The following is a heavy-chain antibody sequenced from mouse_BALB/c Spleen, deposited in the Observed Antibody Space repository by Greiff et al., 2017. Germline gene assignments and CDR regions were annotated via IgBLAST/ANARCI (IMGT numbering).Heavy chain of an antibody. J-gene: IGHJ3*01. CDR1: GFSLTGYG. CDR3: ARNSRMITTTWFAY. CDR2: IWGDGST. V-gene: IGHV2-6-7*01. D-gene: IGHD2-4*01. Sequence: QVQLKESGPGLVAPSQSLSITCTVSGFSLTGYGVNWVRQPPGKGLEWLGMIWGDGSTDYNSALKSRLSISKDNSKSQVFFKMNSLQANDTAIYYCARNSRMITTTWFAYWGQGTLVTVSA.